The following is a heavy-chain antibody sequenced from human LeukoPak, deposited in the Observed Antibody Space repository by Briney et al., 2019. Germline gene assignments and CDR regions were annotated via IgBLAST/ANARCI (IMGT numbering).Heavy chain of an antibody. Sequence: ASVKVSCKASGYTFTSYGISWVRQAPGQGLEWMGWISAYNGNTNYAQKFQGRVTITADESTSTAYMELSSLRSEDTAVYYCASLASSGYYPDAFDIWGQGTMVTVSS. J-gene: IGHJ3*02. CDR3: ASLASSGYYPDAFDI. CDR2: ISAYNGNT. CDR1: GYTFTSYG. V-gene: IGHV1-18*01. D-gene: IGHD3-22*01.